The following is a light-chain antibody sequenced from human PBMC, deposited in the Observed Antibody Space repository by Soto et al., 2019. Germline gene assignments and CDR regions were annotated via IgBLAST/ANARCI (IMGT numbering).Light chain of an antibody. V-gene: IGLV3-1*01. CDR1: ELGNKY. J-gene: IGLJ3*02. Sequence: SSELTQPHTMSVSPGQTASITCSGDELGNKYVCWFQQKPGQSPALVIYQDTKRPSGIPERFSGSNSGNTATLTISGTQAMDEADYYCQAWDNNIVVFGGGTQLTVL. CDR3: QAWDNNIVV. CDR2: QDT.